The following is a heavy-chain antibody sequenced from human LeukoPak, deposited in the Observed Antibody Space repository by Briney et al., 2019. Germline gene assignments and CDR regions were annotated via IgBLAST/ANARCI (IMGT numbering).Heavy chain of an antibody. V-gene: IGHV3-30*18. CDR3: AKTTTGYYYYYMDV. CDR2: ISYDGSNK. D-gene: IGHD4-11*01. Sequence: PGGSLRLSCAASGFTFSSYGMHWVRQAPGKGLEWVAVISYDGSNKYYVDSVKGRFTISRDNSKNTLYLQMNSLRAEDTAVYYCAKTTTGYYYYYMDVWGKGTTVTVSS. CDR1: GFTFSSYG. J-gene: IGHJ6*03.